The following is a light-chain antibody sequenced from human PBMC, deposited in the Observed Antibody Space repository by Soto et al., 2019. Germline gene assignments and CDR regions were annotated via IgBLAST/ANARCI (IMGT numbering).Light chain of an antibody. CDR2: AAS. CDR1: QSMSNY. Sequence: DIQMTQSPSTLSASVGGRVTITCRASQSMSNYLNWYQQKPGKAPKLLIYAASSLQSGVPSRFSGSGSGTDFTLTISSLQPEDFATYYCQQSYSTPWTFGQGTKVDI. CDR3: QQSYSTPWT. J-gene: IGKJ1*01. V-gene: IGKV1-39*01.